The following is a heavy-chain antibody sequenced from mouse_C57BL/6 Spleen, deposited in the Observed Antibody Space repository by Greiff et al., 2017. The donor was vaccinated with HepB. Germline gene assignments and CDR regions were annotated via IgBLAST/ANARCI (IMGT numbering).Heavy chain of an antibody. CDR3: ARSLYYGSSGYYFDY. CDR2: INPNYGTT. CDR1: GYSFTDYN. V-gene: IGHV1-39*01. D-gene: IGHD1-1*01. Sequence: VQLQQSGPELVKPGASVKISCKASGYSFTDYNMNWVKQSNGKSLEWIGVINPNYGTTSYNQKFKGKATLTVDKSSSTAYMQLSSLTSEDSAVYYCARSLYYGSSGYYFDYWGQGTTLTVSS. J-gene: IGHJ2*01.